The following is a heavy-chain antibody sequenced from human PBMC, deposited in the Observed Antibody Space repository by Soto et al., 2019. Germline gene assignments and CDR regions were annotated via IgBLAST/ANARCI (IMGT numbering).Heavy chain of an antibody. CDR1: GFTFSDHY. V-gene: IGHV3-72*01. CDR3: ARISSGWYYFDY. D-gene: IGHD6-19*01. CDR2: TRNKANSYTT. J-gene: IGHJ4*02. Sequence: PGGSLRLSCAASGFTFSDHYMDWVRQAPGKGLEWVGRTRNKANSYTTEYAASVKGRFTISRDDSKNSLYLQMNSLKTEDTAVYYCARISSGWYYFDYWGQGTLVTVSS.